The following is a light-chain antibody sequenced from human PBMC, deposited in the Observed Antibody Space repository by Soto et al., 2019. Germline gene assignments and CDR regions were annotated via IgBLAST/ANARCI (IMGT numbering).Light chain of an antibody. Sequence: EIVLTQSPATLSFSPGERATLSCGASQSGNSYLALFQQKPGQSPTLLIYDASNRATGNPARFSGSGSETDFTLTISSLEPEDFEVYYCQQRNTWPLTCGGGTKVEIK. CDR2: DAS. CDR3: QQRNTWPLT. V-gene: IGKV3-11*01. CDR1: QSGNSY. J-gene: IGKJ4*01.